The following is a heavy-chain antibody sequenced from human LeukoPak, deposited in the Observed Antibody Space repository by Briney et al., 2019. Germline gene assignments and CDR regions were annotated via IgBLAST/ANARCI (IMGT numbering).Heavy chain of an antibody. V-gene: IGHV1-69*04. CDR2: IIPILGIA. J-gene: IGHJ4*02. CDR3: ARDPYPALVADY. CDR1: GGTFSSYA. Sequence: ASVKVSCKASGGTFSSYAISWVRQAPGQGLEWMGRIIPILGIANYAQKFQGRVTITADKSTSTAYMELSSLRSEDTAVYYCARDPYPALVADYWGQGTLVTVSS. D-gene: IGHD6-13*01.